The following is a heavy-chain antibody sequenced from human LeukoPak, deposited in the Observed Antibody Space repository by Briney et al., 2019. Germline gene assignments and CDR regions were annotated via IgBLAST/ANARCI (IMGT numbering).Heavy chain of an antibody. CDR2: IQQDGSEK. V-gene: IGHV3-7*01. CDR3: ARDKIVGATHFDY. J-gene: IGHJ4*02. CDR1: GLTFSTYW. Sequence: GGSLRLSCAASGLTFSTYWMSWVRQAPGKGLEWVANIQQDGSEKYYVDSVKGRFTISRDNAKNSLYLQMNSLRAEDTAVYYCARDKIVGATHFDYWGQGTLVTVSS. D-gene: IGHD1-26*01.